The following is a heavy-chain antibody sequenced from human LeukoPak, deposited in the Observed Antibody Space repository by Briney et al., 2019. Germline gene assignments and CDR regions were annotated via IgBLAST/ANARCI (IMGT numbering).Heavy chain of an antibody. V-gene: IGHV3-21*01. J-gene: IGHJ5*02. CDR2: ISSSSSYI. Sequence: GGSLRLSCAASGFTFSSYSMNWVRQAPGKGLEWVSSISSSSSYIYYADSVKGRFTISRDNAKNSLYLQMNSLRAEDTAVYYCARPMHTAPALKNWFDPWGQGTLVTVSS. CDR1: GFTFSSYS. CDR3: ARPMHTAPALKNWFDP. D-gene: IGHD2-21*01.